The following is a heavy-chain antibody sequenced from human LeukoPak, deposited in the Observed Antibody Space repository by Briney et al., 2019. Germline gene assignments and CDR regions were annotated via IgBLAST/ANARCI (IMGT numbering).Heavy chain of an antibody. D-gene: IGHD6-13*01. CDR3: ARSLGRYSSSWYPDY. Sequence: GASVKVSCKASGYTFTGYYMHWVRQAPGQGLERMGWINPNSGGTNYAQKFQGRVTMTRDTSISTAYMELSRLRSDDTAVFYCARSLGRYSSSWYPDYWGQGTLVTVSS. V-gene: IGHV1-2*02. CDR2: INPNSGGT. J-gene: IGHJ4*02. CDR1: GYTFTGYY.